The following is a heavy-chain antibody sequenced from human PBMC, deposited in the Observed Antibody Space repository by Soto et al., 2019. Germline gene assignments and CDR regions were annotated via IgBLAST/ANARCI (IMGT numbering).Heavy chain of an antibody. J-gene: IGHJ6*02. CDR1: GYTFSIYY. CDR3: ARDLLSFADYDYGMDV. CDR2: INPSGGST. V-gene: IGHV1-46*01. D-gene: IGHD3-10*01. Sequence: GASVNVSCKASGYTFSIYYMHCVRQAPGQGLEWMGIINPSGGSTSYAQKFQGRVTMTRDTSTSTVYMELSSLRSEDTAVYYCARDLLSFADYDYGMDVRGQGTTVTVSS.